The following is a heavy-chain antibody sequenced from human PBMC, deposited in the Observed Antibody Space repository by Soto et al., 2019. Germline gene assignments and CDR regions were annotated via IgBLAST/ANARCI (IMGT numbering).Heavy chain of an antibody. CDR2: ISGPGGST. CDR1: GFTFTSYA. CDR3: AKYVGDSWYYFDF. V-gene: IGHV3-23*01. Sequence: GGSLRLSCAASGFTFTSYAMSWVRQAPGKGLEWVSAISGPGGSTHYADSVKGRFTISRDNSKNTLYLQMNSLRADDTALYYCAKYVGDSWYYFDFWGQGTLVTVSS. J-gene: IGHJ4*02. D-gene: IGHD6-13*01.